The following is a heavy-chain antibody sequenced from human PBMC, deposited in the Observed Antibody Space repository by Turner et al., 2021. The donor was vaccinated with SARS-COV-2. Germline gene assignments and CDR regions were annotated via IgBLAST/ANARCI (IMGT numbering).Heavy chain of an antibody. D-gene: IGHD1-26*01. Sequence: QVQLQQWGAGLFKPSETLSLTCAVYGGYFSGYYWSWIRQPPGKGLEWSGEINHSGSTNYNPSLKSRVTISVDTSKNQFSLKLSSVTAADTAVYYCARGIKGVLMSGSYYYYGMDVWGQGTTVTVSS. CDR2: INHSGST. CDR3: ARGIKGVLMSGSYYYYGMDV. V-gene: IGHV4-34*01. J-gene: IGHJ6*02. CDR1: GGYFSGYY.